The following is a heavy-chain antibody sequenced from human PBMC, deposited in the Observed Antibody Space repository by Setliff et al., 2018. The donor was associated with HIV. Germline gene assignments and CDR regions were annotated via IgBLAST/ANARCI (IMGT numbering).Heavy chain of an antibody. Sequence: SVKVSCKASGARFKNYAINWVRQAPGQGLEWMGGFIPVRGLTNFAQKFQDRLTIIADESTFTVDMELRDLRSEDTAVYYCARDDHYYDMGSIYSDWYFDLWGRGTPVTVSS. D-gene: IGHD3-22*01. V-gene: IGHV1-69*10. J-gene: IGHJ2*01. CDR3: ARDDHYYDMGSIYSDWYFDL. CDR1: GARFKNYA. CDR2: FIPVRGLT.